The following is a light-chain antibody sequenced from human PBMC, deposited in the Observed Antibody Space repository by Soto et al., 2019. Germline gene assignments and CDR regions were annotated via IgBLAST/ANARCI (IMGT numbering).Light chain of an antibody. V-gene: IGKV1-33*01. Sequence: DIQMTQNPSSLSASVGDRVTITCQASQNINNYLNWYQQKPGRAPKLLIYDASNLEAGVPSRFRGSGSGTDFTFTIIRLQPEDIATYYCQQYENLPTFGQGTRLEIK. CDR1: QNINNY. J-gene: IGKJ5*01. CDR2: DAS. CDR3: QQYENLPT.